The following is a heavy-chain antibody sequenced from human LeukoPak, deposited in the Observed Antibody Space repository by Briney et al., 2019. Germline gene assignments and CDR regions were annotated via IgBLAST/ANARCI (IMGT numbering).Heavy chain of an antibody. J-gene: IGHJ4*02. V-gene: IGHV3-48*03. CDR3: ARDGEQQLVSDY. CDR1: GFTFIEHE. CDR2: ISGDAETI. Sequence: GGSLRLSCVGSGFTFIEHEMNWVRQTPGKGLEWISYISGDAETIFYRDSVRGRVTISRDNTKNSLYLQMNSLRVEDTAIYYCARDGEQQLVSDYWGQGTLVTVSS. D-gene: IGHD6-13*01.